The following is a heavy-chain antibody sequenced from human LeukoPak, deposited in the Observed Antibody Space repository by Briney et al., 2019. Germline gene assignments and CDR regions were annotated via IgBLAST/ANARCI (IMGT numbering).Heavy chain of an antibody. CDR2: INHSGST. CDR1: GGSFSGYY. Sequence: PSETLSLTCAVNGGSFSGYYWSWVRQPPGKGLEWIGEINHSGSTTYNPYLKSRVTTLVDTSKNQFFLKLSSVTAADTAVYYCARGLSHSKDIWGQGKMVTVSS. V-gene: IGHV4-34*01. CDR3: ARGLSHSKDI. J-gene: IGHJ3*02.